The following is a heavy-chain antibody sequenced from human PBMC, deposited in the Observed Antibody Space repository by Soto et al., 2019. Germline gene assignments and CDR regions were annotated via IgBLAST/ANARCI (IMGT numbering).Heavy chain of an antibody. V-gene: IGHV1-46*01. CDR3: ARKDVASQTSGY. D-gene: IGHD5-12*01. CDR1: GYTFTNNY. J-gene: IGHJ4*02. CDR2: TNPSGGST. Sequence: ASVKVSCKASGYTFTNNYIHWLRQAPGQGPEWMGITNPSGGSTTYAQRFQDRVIITRDTSTSTVYMELSSLRSEDTAVYYCARKDVASQTSGYWGQGTLVTVSS.